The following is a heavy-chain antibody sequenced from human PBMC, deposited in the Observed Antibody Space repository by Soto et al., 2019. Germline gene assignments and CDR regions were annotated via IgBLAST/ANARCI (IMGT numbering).Heavy chain of an antibody. Sequence: QVQLVQSGAEVKKPGASVKVSCKASGYTFTGYYMHWVRQAPGQGLEWMGWINPNSGGTNYAQKFQGWVTMTRDTSISTAYMELSRLRSDDTAVYYCARDAGIYGGQVYFDYWGQGTLVTVSS. J-gene: IGHJ4*02. CDR1: GYTFTGYY. D-gene: IGHD4-17*01. CDR3: ARDAGIYGGQVYFDY. V-gene: IGHV1-2*04. CDR2: INPNSGGT.